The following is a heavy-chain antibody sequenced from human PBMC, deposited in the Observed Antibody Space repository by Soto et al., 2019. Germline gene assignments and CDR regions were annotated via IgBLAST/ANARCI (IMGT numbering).Heavy chain of an antibody. D-gene: IGHD1-26*01. CDR2: IKSKADGGTT. Sequence: GGSLRLSCAASGFIFSNAWVNWVSQAPGKGLEWVGRIKSKADGGTTDFAAPVKGRFAISRDDSKNMMYMEMSSLRTEDTAVYYCTADSYINKAIVRFDYWGHRTLVPVSS. V-gene: IGHV3-15*07. CDR1: GFIFSNAW. CDR3: TADSYINKAIVRFDY. J-gene: IGHJ4*01.